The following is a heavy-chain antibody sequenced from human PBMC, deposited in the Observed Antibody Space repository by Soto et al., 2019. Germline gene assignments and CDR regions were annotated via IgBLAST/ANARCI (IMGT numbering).Heavy chain of an antibody. V-gene: IGHV5-10-1*01. J-gene: IGHJ5*02. D-gene: IGHD3-9*01. CDR2: IDPSDSYT. Sequence: GESLKISCKGSGYSLTSYWISWVRQMPGKGLEWMGRIDPSDSYTNYSPSFQGHVTISADKSISTAYLQWSSLKASDTAMYYCARLPDYDILTGYYAYWFDPWGQGTLVTVSS. CDR1: GYSLTSYW. CDR3: ARLPDYDILTGYYAYWFDP.